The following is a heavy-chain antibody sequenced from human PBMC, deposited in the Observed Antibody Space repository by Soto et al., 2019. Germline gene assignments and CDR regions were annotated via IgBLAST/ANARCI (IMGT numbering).Heavy chain of an antibody. CDR3: ARDSPRGPDY. Sequence: GGSLRLSCAASGFTFSSYAMNWVRQAPGKGLEWVALISHDGINKYYADSVRGRFTISRDSSTKTLYLQMNSLRAEDTAVYYCARDSPRGPDYWGEGTMVTFYS. CDR1: GFTFSSYA. D-gene: IGHD3-10*01. CDR2: ISHDGINK. V-gene: IGHV3-30-3*01. J-gene: IGHJ4*02.